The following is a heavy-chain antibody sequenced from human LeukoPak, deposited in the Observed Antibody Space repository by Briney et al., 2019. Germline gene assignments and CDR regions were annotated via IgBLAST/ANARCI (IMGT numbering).Heavy chain of an antibody. CDR2: IKPKTDGETT. Sequence: GGSLRLSCAASGFTFSSYAMHWVRQAPGKGLEWVGRIKPKTDGETTEYAAPVKDRFSISRDDSKSMMYLQMNSLKTEDTAVYYCITPLPYSAQGGQGTLVTVSS. CDR3: ITPLPYSAQ. D-gene: IGHD2-21*01. J-gene: IGHJ4*02. V-gene: IGHV3-15*07. CDR1: GFTFSSYA.